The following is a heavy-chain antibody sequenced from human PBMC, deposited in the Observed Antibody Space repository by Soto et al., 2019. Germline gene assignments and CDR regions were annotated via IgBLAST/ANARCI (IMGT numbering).Heavy chain of an antibody. CDR3: ARHVGDIVVVPAAILGYYYYYMDV. CDR1: GGSVSSGSYY. Sequence: SETLSLTCTVSGGSVSSGSYYWSWIRQPPGKGLEWIGYIYYSGSTNYNPSLKSRVTISVDTSKNQFSLKLSSVTAADTAVYYCARHVGDIVVVPAAILGYYYYYMDVWGKGTTVTVSS. J-gene: IGHJ6*03. CDR2: IYYSGST. D-gene: IGHD2-2*01. V-gene: IGHV4-61*01.